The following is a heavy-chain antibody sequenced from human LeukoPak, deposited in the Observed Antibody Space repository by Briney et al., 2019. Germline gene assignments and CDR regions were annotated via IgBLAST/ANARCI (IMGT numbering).Heavy chain of an antibody. Sequence: GGSLRLLCTASDFTFNHYRMHWARGSTGKALVWVSHINSGGSNTGYADSVKGRFTISRDNAKNTLYLQMNSLRAEDTAVYYCTRGGRYTYGSFDYWGQGTLVTVSS. V-gene: IGHV3-74*01. D-gene: IGHD5-18*01. CDR2: INSGGSNT. CDR1: DFTFNHYR. CDR3: TRGGRYTYGSFDY. J-gene: IGHJ4*02.